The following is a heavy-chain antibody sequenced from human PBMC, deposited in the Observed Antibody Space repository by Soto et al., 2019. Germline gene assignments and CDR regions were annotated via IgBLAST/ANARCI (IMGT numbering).Heavy chain of an antibody. D-gene: IGHD3-3*01. V-gene: IGHV4-30-4*01. J-gene: IGHJ4*02. CDR2: IYYSGST. CDR3: ASSGVATPGYFDY. Sequence: SETLSLTCTVSGGSISSGDYYWSWIRQPPGKGLEWIGYIYYSGSTYYNPSLKSRVTISVDTSKNQFSLKLSSVTAADTAVYYCASSGVATPGYFDYWGKGTLVTVSS. CDR1: GGSISSGDYY.